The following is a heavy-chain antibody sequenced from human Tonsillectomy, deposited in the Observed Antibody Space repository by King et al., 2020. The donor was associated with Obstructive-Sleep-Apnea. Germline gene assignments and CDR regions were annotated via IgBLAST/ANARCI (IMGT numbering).Heavy chain of an antibody. CDR3: ARGTYQQLVLEYYYYGMDV. CDR2: IDWDDDK. J-gene: IGHJ6*02. Sequence: TLKESGPALVKPTQTLTLTCTFSGFSLSTSGMCVSWIRQPPGKALEWLARIDWDDDKYYSTSLKTRLTISKDTSKNQVVLTMTNMDPVDTATYYCARGTYQQLVLEYYYYGMDVWGQGTTVTVSS. V-gene: IGHV2-70*11. D-gene: IGHD6-13*01. CDR1: GFSLSTSGMC.